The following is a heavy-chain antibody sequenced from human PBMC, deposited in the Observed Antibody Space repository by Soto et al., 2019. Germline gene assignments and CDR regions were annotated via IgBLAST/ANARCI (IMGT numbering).Heavy chain of an antibody. D-gene: IGHD3-22*01. CDR3: ARDRGYYDSSGYYYAPGYFQH. CDR2: IKQDGSEK. Sequence: LRLSCAASGFTFSSYWMSWVRQAPGKGLEWVANIKQDGSEKYYVDSVKGRFTISRDNAKNSLYLQMNSLRAEDTAVYYCARDRGYYDSSGYYYAPGYFQHWGQGTLVTVSS. J-gene: IGHJ1*01. CDR1: GFTFSSYW. V-gene: IGHV3-7*03.